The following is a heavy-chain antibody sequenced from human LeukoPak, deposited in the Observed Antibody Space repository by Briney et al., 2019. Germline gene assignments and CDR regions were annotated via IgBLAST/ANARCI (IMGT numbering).Heavy chain of an antibody. CDR2: ISGSGSST. CDR3: AKADGSYKTLIDY. Sequence: GGSLRLSCAASGFTFSICAMNWIRQAPGKGLEWVSGISGSGSSTYYADSVKGRFTISRDSSKNTVYLQMNSLRAEDTAIYYCAKADGSYKTLIDYWGQGTLVTVSS. D-gene: IGHD3-10*01. V-gene: IGHV3-23*01. CDR1: GFTFSICA. J-gene: IGHJ4*02.